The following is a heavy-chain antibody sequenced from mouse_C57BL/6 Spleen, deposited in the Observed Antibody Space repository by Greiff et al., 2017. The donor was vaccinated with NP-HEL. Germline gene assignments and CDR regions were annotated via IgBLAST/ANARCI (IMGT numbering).Heavy chain of an antibody. J-gene: IGHJ3*01. Sequence: QVQLKQPGAELVKPGASVKLSCKASGYTFTSYWMHWVKQRPGRGLEWIGRIDPNSGGTKYNEKFKSKATLTVDKPSSTAYMQLSSLTSEDSAVYYCARPHYYGSSYVWFAYWGQGTLVTVSA. CDR1: GYTFTSYW. V-gene: IGHV1-72*01. CDR3: ARPHYYGSSYVWFAY. D-gene: IGHD1-1*01. CDR2: IDPNSGGT.